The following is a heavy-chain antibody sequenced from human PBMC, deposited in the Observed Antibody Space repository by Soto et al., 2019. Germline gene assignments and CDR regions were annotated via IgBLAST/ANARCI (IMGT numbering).Heavy chain of an antibody. CDR1: GGSISSSSYY. Sequence: SETLSLTCTVSGGSISSSSYYWGWIRQPPGKGLEWIGSIYYSGSTYYNPSLKSRVTISVDTSKNQFSLKLSSVTAADTAVYYCAGPYSSGWFGPGSYYYHMDVWGKGTTVTVSS. J-gene: IGHJ6*03. D-gene: IGHD6-19*01. V-gene: IGHV4-39*01. CDR3: AGPYSSGWFGPGSYYYHMDV. CDR2: IYYSGST.